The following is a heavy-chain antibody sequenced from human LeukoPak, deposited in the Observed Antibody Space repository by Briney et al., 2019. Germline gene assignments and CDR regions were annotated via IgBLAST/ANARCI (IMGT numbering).Heavy chain of an antibody. CDR2: INHSGST. V-gene: IGHV4-34*01. CDR1: GGSFSGYY. CDR3: ANYGVVLATYGSPSPFVH. D-gene: IGHD3-16*01. Sequence: SETLSLTCAVYGGSFSGYYWSWIRQPPGKGLEWIGEINHSGSTNYNPSLKSRVTISVDTSKNQFSLKLSSVTAADTAVYYCANYGVVLATYGSPSPFVHWGQGTLVTVSS. J-gene: IGHJ4*02.